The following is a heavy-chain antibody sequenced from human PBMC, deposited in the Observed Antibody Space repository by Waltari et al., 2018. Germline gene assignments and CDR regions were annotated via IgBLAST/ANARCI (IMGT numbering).Heavy chain of an antibody. CDR3: ARGRNNDAFDI. Sequence: QVQLQPWGAGLLKPSETLSLTCAVYGGSFSGYYWSWIRQPPGKGLEWIGEINHSGSTNYNPSLKSRVTISVDTSKNQFSLKLSSVTAADTAVYYCARGRNNDAFDIWGQGTMVTVSS. CDR2: INHSGST. V-gene: IGHV4-34*01. J-gene: IGHJ3*02. CDR1: GGSFSGYY.